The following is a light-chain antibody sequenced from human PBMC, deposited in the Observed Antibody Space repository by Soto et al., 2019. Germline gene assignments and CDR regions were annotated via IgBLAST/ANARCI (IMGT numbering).Light chain of an antibody. V-gene: IGKV3-20*01. J-gene: IGKJ5*01. CDR1: QSINSGY. CDR3: QQYVNPIT. Sequence: EIVLTQSPGTLSLSPGERVTLSCRASQSINSGYLAWYQQKPGQAPRLLIYGASSRATGIPDRFSGSGSGTDFTLTINRLEPEDFALYYCQQYVNPITFGHGTRLEIK. CDR2: GAS.